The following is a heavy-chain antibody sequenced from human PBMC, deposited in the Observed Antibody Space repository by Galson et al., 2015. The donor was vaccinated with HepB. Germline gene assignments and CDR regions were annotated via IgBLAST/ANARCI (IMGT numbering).Heavy chain of an antibody. CDR1: GFTFSSYG. D-gene: IGHD4-23*01. CDR3: AKAKRGYGGNRGDAFDI. CDR2: ISYDGSNK. V-gene: IGHV3-30*18. J-gene: IGHJ3*02. Sequence: SLRLSCAASGFTFSSYGMHWVRQAPGEGLEWVAVISYDGSNKYYADSVKGRFTISRDNSKNTLYLQMNSLRAEDTAVYYCAKAKRGYGGNRGDAFDIWGQGTMVTVSS.